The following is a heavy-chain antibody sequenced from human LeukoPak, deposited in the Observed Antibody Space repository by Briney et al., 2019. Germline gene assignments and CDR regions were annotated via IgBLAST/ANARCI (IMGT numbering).Heavy chain of an antibody. Sequence: GGSLRLSCTASGFIFNNYGMNWVRQAPGKGLEWISYIKGRSDTIHYADSVKGRFTISRDNAKNTLYLQMNSLRPEDTAVYYCAKGLTNLGDDWGQGTLVTVSS. D-gene: IGHD3-9*01. V-gene: IGHV3-48*01. CDR1: GFIFNNYG. CDR2: IKGRSDTI. J-gene: IGHJ4*02. CDR3: AKGLTNLGDD.